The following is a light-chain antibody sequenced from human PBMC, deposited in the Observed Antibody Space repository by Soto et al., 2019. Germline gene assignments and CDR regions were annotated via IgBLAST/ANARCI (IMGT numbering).Light chain of an antibody. CDR3: FSPDNSGNLGV. CDR1: ALPTRF. V-gene: IGLV3-10*01. J-gene: IGLJ1*01. CDR2: EDN. Sequence: SYNLTQPPSVSVSPGQTARITCSGDALPTRFAHWYKQKAGHAPVQVIYEDNKRPSGIPERFSGSSSGTVATLVISEAQVEDEGDYYCFSPDNSGNLGVFGPGTRSPS.